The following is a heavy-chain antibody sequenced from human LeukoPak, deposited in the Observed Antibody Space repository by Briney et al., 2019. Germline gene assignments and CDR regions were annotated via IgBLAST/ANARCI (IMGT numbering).Heavy chain of an antibody. D-gene: IGHD3-3*02. Sequence: SETLSLTCTVSGGSISSYYWSWIRQPPGKGLEWIGYIYYSGSTNYNPSLKSRVTISVDTYKNQFSLKLSSVTAEDTAVYYCAREVLGHFDYWGQGTLVTVSS. V-gene: IGHV4-59*01. CDR1: GGSISSYY. CDR2: IYYSGST. CDR3: AREVLGHFDY. J-gene: IGHJ4*02.